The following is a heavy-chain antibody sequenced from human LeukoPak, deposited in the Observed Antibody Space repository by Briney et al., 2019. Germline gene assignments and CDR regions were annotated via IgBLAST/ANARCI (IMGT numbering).Heavy chain of an antibody. J-gene: IGHJ4*02. V-gene: IGHV3-21*01. CDR2: ISSSSSYI. Sequence: GGSPRLSCAASGFTFSSYSMNWVRQAPGKGLEWVSSISSSSSYIYYADSVKGRFTISRDNAKNSLYLQMNSLRAEDTAVYYCARGGMIYYDSSGYYYFDYWGQGTLVTVSS. CDR3: ARGGMIYYDSSGYYYFDY. CDR1: GFTFSSYS. D-gene: IGHD3-22*01.